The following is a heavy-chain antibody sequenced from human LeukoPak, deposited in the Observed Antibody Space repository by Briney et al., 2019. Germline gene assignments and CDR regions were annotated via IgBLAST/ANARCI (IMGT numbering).Heavy chain of an antibody. CDR2: INSDGSDI. Sequence: GGSLRLSCAASGFTISNYFMHWVRQDPGNGLVWVSRINSDGSDINYADSVKGRFTISRDNAKNTLYLQMNSLRDEDTAVYYCARHIAAAAFDPWGQGTLVTVSS. V-gene: IGHV3-74*01. CDR1: GFTISNYF. D-gene: IGHD6-13*01. J-gene: IGHJ5*02. CDR3: ARHIAAAAFDP.